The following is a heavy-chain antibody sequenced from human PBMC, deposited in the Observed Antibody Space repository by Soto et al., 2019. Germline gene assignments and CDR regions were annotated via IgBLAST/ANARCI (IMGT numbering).Heavy chain of an antibody. J-gene: IGHJ6*02. Sequence: QVQLVQSGAEVKRPGSSVKVSCKASGTTFSSYAISWVRQAPGQGLEWMGGIIPLFGTANYAQKFQGRATITADESTSTDFMELSSLRTEDTAVYYCAREVGSGYNYDKDYYYGMDVWGQGTTVAVSS. CDR3: AREVGSGYNYDKDYYYGMDV. V-gene: IGHV1-69*12. CDR1: GTTFSSYA. CDR2: IIPLFGTA. D-gene: IGHD5-18*01.